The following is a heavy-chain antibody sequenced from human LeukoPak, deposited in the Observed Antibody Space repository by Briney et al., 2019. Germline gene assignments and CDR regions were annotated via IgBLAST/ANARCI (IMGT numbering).Heavy chain of an antibody. D-gene: IGHD6-13*01. CDR2: IYYSGST. J-gene: IGHJ4*02. V-gene: IGHV4-59*08. Sequence: SETLSLTCTVPGGSISSYYWSWIRQPPGKGLEWIGYIYYSGSTNYNPSLKSRVTISVDTSKNQFSLKLSSLTAADTAVYYCARHRYSVAYYFDYWGQGTLVSVSS. CDR3: ARHRYSVAYYFDY. CDR1: GGSISSYY.